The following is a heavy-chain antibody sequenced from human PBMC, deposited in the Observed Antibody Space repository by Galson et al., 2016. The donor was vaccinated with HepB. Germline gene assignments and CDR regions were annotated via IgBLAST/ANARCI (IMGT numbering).Heavy chain of an antibody. CDR3: TKIGSGYFEY. J-gene: IGHJ4*02. CDR1: GFAFSSHA. CDR2: LDHTGDIT. Sequence: SLRLSCAASGFAFSSHAMNWVRQAPGEGLEWVSILDHTGDITYCADSVKGRFTISRDNSKNRMYLQMNSLRAEDTASYYCTKIGSGYFEYWGRGTLVTVSS. V-gene: IGHV3-23*01. D-gene: IGHD2-15*01.